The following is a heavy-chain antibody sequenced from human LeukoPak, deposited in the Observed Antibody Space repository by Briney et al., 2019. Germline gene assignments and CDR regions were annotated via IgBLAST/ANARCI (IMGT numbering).Heavy chain of an antibody. V-gene: IGHV3-30*04. Sequence: PGRSLRLSCEASGFTFSIFPMHWVCQAPGKGLEWVALISSGSEKYYADSVKGRFTISRDNSKNMHYLQMNSLRADDTAVYYCARDLELSAVYYFDSWGQGTLVIVSS. D-gene: IGHD3-3*01. CDR2: ISSGSEK. CDR1: GFTFSIFP. CDR3: ARDLELSAVYYFDS. J-gene: IGHJ4*02.